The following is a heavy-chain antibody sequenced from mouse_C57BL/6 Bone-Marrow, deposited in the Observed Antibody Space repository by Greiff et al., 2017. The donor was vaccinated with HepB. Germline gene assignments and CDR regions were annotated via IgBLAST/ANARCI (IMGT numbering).Heavy chain of an antibody. D-gene: IGHD2-14*01. CDR3: ASTLLWVRRGGYYALDY. J-gene: IGHJ4*01. Sequence: QVQLQQPGAELVRPGSSVKLSCKASGYTFTSYWMHWVKQRPIQGLEWIGNIDPSDSETHYNQKFKDKATLTVDKSSSTAYMQIRSLTSEDSAVYDCASTLLWVRRGGYYALDYWGQGTSVTVSS. V-gene: IGHV1-52*01. CDR1: GYTFTSYW. CDR2: IDPSDSET.